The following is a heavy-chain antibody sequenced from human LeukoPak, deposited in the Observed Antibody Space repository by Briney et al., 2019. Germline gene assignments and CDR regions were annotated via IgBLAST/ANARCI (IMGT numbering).Heavy chain of an antibody. CDR1: GFTFSDYS. Sequence: GGSLRLSCAASGFTFSDYSMNWVRQTPGRGLEWVSSISPSGRSISYADSVKGRFTISRDNAKNSLYLQMSSLRAEDTAVFYCASLGDGFGSGSYAPFDYWGQGTLVTVSS. V-gene: IGHV3-21*04. CDR2: ISPSGRSI. J-gene: IGHJ4*02. CDR3: ASLGDGFGSGSYAPFDY. D-gene: IGHD3-10*01.